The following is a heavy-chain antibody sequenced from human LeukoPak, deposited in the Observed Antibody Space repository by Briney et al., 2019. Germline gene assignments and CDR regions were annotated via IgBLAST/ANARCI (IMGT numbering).Heavy chain of an antibody. CDR3: ARGTSSWPFSFDY. CDR2: IKYDSSTI. D-gene: IGHD6-13*01. CDR1: GFAFNIYS. J-gene: IGHJ4*02. V-gene: IGHV3-48*04. Sequence: GGSLRLSCVASGFAFNIYSMNWVRQAPGKGLEWVSYIKYDSSTIYYGDSVKGRFTISRDNAKNSLYLQMNSLRAEDTAVYYCARGTSSWPFSFDYWGQGTLVTVSS.